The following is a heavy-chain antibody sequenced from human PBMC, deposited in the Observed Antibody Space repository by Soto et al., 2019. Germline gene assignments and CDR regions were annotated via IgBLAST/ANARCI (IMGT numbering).Heavy chain of an antibody. J-gene: IGHJ4*02. CDR2: LTAGGDGA. V-gene: IGHV3-23*01. CDR3: AKSLAVIGKVYFGS. Sequence: EVQLLESGGGLVQPGGSLRLSCAASGFTFSSSAMSWVRQTPERGLEWVSALTAGGDGAYYADSVRGRFTISRDNSKDIVYLQMHSLRAEDTARYYCAKSLAVIGKVYFGSWGQGTLVTVSS. D-gene: IGHD6-19*01. CDR1: GFTFSSSA.